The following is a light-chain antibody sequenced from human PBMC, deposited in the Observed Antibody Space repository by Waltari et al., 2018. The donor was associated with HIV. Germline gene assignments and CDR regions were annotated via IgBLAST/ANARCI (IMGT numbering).Light chain of an antibody. V-gene: IGKV3-20*01. J-gene: IGKJ4*01. CDR2: GAS. Sequence: EIVLTQSPGNLSLSQGERATLSCRASQSVSSSYLAWYQQKPGQAPRLLIYGASSRATGIPDRFSGSGSGTDFTLTISRLEPEDFAVYYCQQYGSSPPLTFGGGTKVEIK. CDR1: QSVSSSY. CDR3: QQYGSSPPLT.